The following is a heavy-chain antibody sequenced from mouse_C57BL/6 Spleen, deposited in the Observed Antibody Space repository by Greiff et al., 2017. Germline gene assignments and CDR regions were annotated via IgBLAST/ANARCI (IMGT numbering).Heavy chain of an antibody. CDR3: ARPGTGY. CDR1: GYTFTSYW. V-gene: IGHV1-50*01. CDR2: IDPSDSYT. Sequence: QVQLQQSGAELVKPGASVKLSCKASGYTFTSYWMQWVKQRPGQGLEWIGEIDPSDSYTNYNQKFKGKATLTVDTSSSTAYMQLSSLTSEDSAVYYCARPGTGYWGQGTTLTVSS. D-gene: IGHD4-1*01. J-gene: IGHJ2*01.